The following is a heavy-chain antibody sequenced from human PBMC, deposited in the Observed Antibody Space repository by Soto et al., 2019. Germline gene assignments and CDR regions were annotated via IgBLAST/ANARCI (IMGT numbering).Heavy chain of an antibody. CDR2: IWYDGSNK. D-gene: IGHD5-12*01. Sequence: QVQLVESGGGVVQPGRSLRLSCAASVFTFSSYGMHWVRQAPGKGLEWVAVIWYDGSNKYYADSVKGRFTISRDNSKNTLYLQMNSLRAEDTAVYYCAREGGKWLHPTGYYFDYWGQGTLVTVSS. CDR3: AREGGKWLHPTGYYFDY. V-gene: IGHV3-33*01. CDR1: VFTFSSYG. J-gene: IGHJ4*02.